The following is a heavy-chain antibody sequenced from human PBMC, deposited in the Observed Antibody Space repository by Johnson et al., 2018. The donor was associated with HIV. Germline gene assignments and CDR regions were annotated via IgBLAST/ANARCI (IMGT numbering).Heavy chain of an antibody. J-gene: IGHJ3*02. V-gene: IGHV3-30*04. D-gene: IGHD2-21*01. Sequence: QVQLVESGGGVVQPGTSLRLSCADSGFTFSSYPMHWVRQAPGKGLEWVAVISHDGSNEYHGDSVKGRFTISRDNAKNTLYLEMNSLRAWDTAVYYCARGGGCGGDCYSGYDAFDIWGQGTMVTVSS. CDR3: ARGGGCGGDCYSGYDAFDI. CDR2: ISHDGSNE. CDR1: GFTFSSYP.